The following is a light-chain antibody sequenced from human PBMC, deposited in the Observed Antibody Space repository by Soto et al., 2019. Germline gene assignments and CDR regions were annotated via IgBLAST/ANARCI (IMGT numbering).Light chain of an antibody. J-gene: IGLJ1*01. V-gene: IGLV2-8*01. CDR3: SSFANSNSYV. Sequence: QSALTQPPSASGSPGQSVTISCSGTSSDIGGYTYVSWYQHHPGKAPKLMIYEVSKRPSGVPDRFSGSKSGNTASLTVSGLRAEDESDYYCSSFANSNSYVFGTGPKVTVL. CDR2: EVS. CDR1: SSDIGGYTY.